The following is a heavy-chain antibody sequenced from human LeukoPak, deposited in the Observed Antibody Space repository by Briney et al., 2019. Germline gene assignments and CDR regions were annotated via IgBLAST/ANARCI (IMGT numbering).Heavy chain of an antibody. CDR2: ISSSGSTK. Sequence: GGSLRLSCAASGFTFSSYEMNWVRQAPGKRLEWVSYISSSGSTKYYADSVKGRFTISRDNAKNSLYLQMNSLRAEDTAVYYCAIKLERPWFDWWGQGTLVTVSS. J-gene: IGHJ4*02. CDR3: AIKLERPWFDW. CDR1: GFTFSSYE. V-gene: IGHV3-48*03. D-gene: IGHD3-3*01.